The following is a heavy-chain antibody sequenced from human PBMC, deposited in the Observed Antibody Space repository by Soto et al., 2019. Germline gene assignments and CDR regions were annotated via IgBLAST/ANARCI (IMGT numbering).Heavy chain of an antibody. Sequence: ASVKVSCKASGYTFTSYGISWVRQASGQGLEWMGWISAYNGNTNYAQKLQGRVTMTTDTSTSTAYMELRSLRSDDTAVYYCARARYCSGGSCYSYWFDPWGQGTLVTVSS. CDR2: ISAYNGNT. J-gene: IGHJ5*02. D-gene: IGHD2-15*01. CDR1: GYTFTSYG. CDR3: ARARYCSGGSCYSYWFDP. V-gene: IGHV1-18*01.